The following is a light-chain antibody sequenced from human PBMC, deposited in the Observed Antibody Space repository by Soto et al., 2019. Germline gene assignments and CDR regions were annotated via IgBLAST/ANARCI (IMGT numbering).Light chain of an antibody. CDR1: SSNIGSNT. Sequence: QSVLTQPPSASGTPGQRVTISCSGTSSNIGSNTVNWYQHLPGTAPKLLIYNSNQRPSGVPDRFSGSKSGTSASLAISGLQSEDEADYYCAAWDDSLNGHVLGTGTKVTVL. J-gene: IGLJ1*01. CDR2: NSN. V-gene: IGLV1-44*01. CDR3: AAWDDSLNGHV.